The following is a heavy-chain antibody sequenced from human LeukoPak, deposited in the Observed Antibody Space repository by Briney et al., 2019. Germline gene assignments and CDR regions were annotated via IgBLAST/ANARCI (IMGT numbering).Heavy chain of an antibody. D-gene: IGHD1-7*01. CDR1: GYTFTSNY. V-gene: IGHV1-46*01. CDR2: ISPSGGST. J-gene: IGHJ3*02. CDR3: ARGFAEEGTTTGAFDI. Sequence: ASVKVSCKAFGYTFTSNYMHWVRQAPGQGPEWMGVISPSGGSTTYAQKFQGRVTMTRDTSISTAYMELRRLGSDDTAVYYCARGFAEEGTTTGAFDIWGHGTMVTVSS.